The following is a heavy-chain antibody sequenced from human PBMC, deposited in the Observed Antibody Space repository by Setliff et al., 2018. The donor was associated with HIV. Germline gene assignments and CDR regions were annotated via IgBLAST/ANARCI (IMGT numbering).Heavy chain of an antibody. CDR3: ARARGSVGYYGSGTMYHMDV. D-gene: IGHD3-10*01. CDR1: GDSISSGSYY. Sequence: SETLSLTCSVSGDSISSGSYYWSWIRLPAGKGLEWIGQIHTTGSTNYNPSLKGRFTISRDNAKNSMYLQMNSLRVEDTATYYCARARGSVGYYGSGTMYHMDVWGKGTTVTGSS. J-gene: IGHJ6*03. CDR2: IHTTGST. V-gene: IGHV4-61*09.